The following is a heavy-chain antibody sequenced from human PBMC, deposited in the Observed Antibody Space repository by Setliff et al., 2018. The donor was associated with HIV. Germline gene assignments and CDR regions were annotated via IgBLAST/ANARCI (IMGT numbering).Heavy chain of an antibody. CDR2: VSGYNSKS. CDR3: ARGQKRADLWSGRAFDI. CDR1: GVNFTSFG. J-gene: IGHJ3*02. V-gene: IGHV1-18*01. D-gene: IGHD3-3*01. Sequence: AAVKISCKASGVNFTSFGITWVRQAPGQGLEWVGWVSGYNSKSNYAQNFQGRVTMTTDPFTATAYMDLRSLRSDDTAIYFCARGQKRADLWSGRAFDIWGQGSLVTVSS.